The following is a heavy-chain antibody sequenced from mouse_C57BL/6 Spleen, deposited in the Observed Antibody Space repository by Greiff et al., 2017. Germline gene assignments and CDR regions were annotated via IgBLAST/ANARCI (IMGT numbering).Heavy chain of an antibody. V-gene: IGHV14-2*01. Sequence: VQLKESGAELVKPGASVKLSCTASGFNIKDYYMHWVKQRTEQGLEWIGRIDPEDGDTKYAPKFQGKATMTADTSSNTAYLQLSSLTSEDTAVYYCAKGYYSSYFDYWGQGTTLTVSS. CDR3: AKGYYSSYFDY. J-gene: IGHJ2*01. CDR1: GFNIKDYY. D-gene: IGHD2-5*01. CDR2: IDPEDGDT.